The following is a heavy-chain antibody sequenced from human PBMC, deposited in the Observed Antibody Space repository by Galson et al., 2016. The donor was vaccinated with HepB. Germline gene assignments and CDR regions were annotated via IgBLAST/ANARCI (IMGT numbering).Heavy chain of an antibody. Sequence: SPRLSCAVSGLTLSTYGMNWVRPAPGKGLAWVSGISAFSSGTDHAACVKGRFTISRDNSKNRLYLVMHSLRVEDTAVYYCARGTVFGSSWDDVGLDYWGQGTLVTVSS. CDR3: ARGTVFGSSWDDVGLDY. CDR1: GLTLSTYG. D-gene: IGHD2-15*01. V-gene: IGHV3-23*01. CDR2: ISAFSSGT. J-gene: IGHJ4*02.